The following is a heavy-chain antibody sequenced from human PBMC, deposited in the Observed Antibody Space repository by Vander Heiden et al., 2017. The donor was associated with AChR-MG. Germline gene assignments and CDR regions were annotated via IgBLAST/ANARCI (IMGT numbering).Heavy chain of an antibody. D-gene: IGHD6-13*01. V-gene: IGHV3-74*01. CDR2: INSDGSST. Sequence: EVQLVESGGGLVQPGGSLRLSCEASGFTFTSYWMHWVRQAPGKGLVWVSRINSDGSSTSYADSVKGRFTISRDNAKNTLYLQMNSLRAEDTAVYYCARGGVSSTFDPWGQGTLVTVSS. J-gene: IGHJ5*02. CDR3: ARGGVSSTFDP. CDR1: GFTFTSYW.